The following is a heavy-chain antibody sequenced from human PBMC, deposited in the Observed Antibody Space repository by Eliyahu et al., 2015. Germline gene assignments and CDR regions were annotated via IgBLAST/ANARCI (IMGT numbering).Heavy chain of an antibody. V-gene: IGHV1-2*04. CDR2: IHPNSGGT. CDR1: GYTFTGYY. J-gene: IGHJ5*02. CDR3: ARGSLFGGYCSGGSCYQNWFDP. Sequence: QVQLVQSGAEVKKPGAXVKVSCXASGYTFTGYYLXXVRQAPGQGLEXMGWIHPNSGGTNYAQKFQGWVTMTRDTSISTAYMELSRLRSDDTAVYYCARGSLFGGYCSGGSCYQNWFDPWGQGTLVTVSS. D-gene: IGHD2-15*01.